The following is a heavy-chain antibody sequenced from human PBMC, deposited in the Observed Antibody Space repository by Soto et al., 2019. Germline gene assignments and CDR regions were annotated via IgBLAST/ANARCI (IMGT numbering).Heavy chain of an antibody. Sequence: QVPLVQSGAEVKKPGASVKVSCKASGYTFPSYGISGVRQAPGQGLEWMGWISAYNGNTNYAQKLQGRATMTTDASTRTALVVVRSLRSVDTAAYYCASGAMFGVVSIGNDAFDIWWQGAMVSVSS. CDR2: ISAYNGNT. V-gene: IGHV1-18*01. J-gene: IGHJ3*02. D-gene: IGHD3-3*01. CDR1: GYTFPSYG. CDR3: ASGAMFGVVSIGNDAFDI.